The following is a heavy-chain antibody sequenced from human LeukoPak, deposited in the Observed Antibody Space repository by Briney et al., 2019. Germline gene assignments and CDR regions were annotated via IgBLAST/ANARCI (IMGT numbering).Heavy chain of an antibody. CDR1: GFTFSDYY. D-gene: IGHD5-24*01. CDR3: ATEITPYYYMDV. V-gene: IGHV3-11*01. J-gene: IGHJ6*03. Sequence: GGSPRLSCAASGFTFSDYYMSWIRQAPGKGLEWVSYISSSGSTIYYADSVKGRFTISRDNAKNSLYLQMNSLRADDTAVYYCATEITPYYYMDVWGKGTTVTVSS. CDR2: ISSSGSTI.